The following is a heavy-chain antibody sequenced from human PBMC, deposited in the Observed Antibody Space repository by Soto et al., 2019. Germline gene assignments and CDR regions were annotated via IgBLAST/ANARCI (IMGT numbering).Heavy chain of an antibody. CDR1: GGSISSGGYY. CDR3: ARECSGGSCEGMDV. Sequence: TSETLSLTCTVSGGSISSGGYYWSWIRQHPGKGLEWIGYIYYSGSTYYNPSLKSRVTISVDTSKKQFSLKLSSVTAADTAVYYCARECSGGSCEGMDVWGQGTTVTVSS. V-gene: IGHV4-31*03. CDR2: IYYSGST. J-gene: IGHJ6*02. D-gene: IGHD2-15*01.